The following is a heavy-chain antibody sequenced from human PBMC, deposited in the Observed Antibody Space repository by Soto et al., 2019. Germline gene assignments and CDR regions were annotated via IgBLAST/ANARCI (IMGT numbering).Heavy chain of an antibody. CDR1: GGSISSYY. V-gene: IGHV4-4*07. J-gene: IGHJ6*02. D-gene: IGHD3-3*01. CDR2: IYTSGST. CDR3: AREGGYDFWSGYYYYGMDV. Sequence: SETLSLTCTVSGGSISSYYWSWIRQPAGKGLEWIGRIYTSGSTNYNPSLKSRVTMSLDTSKNQFSLKLSSVTAADTAVYYCAREGGYDFWSGYYYYGMDVWGQGTTVTVSS.